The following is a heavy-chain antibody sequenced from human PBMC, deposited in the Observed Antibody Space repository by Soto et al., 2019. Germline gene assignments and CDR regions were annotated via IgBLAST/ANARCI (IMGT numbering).Heavy chain of an antibody. CDR1: GGSVNSNSYS. CDR3: GRLNDY. CDR2: IYSSETT. Sequence: SETLSLTCTVSGGSVNSNSYSWGWIRQSPGKGLEWIGTIYSSETTHYNPSLRSRVTISVDTSMNEFSLSLRSVTAADTAVYYCGRLNDYWGRGTLVTVS. V-gene: IGHV4-39*01. J-gene: IGHJ4*02.